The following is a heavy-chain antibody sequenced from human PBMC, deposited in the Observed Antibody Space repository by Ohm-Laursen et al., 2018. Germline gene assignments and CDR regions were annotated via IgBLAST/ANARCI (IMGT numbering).Heavy chain of an antibody. J-gene: IGHJ4*02. CDR3: AREGGGDEPLDY. Sequence: SLRLSCTASGFTFSSYSMNWVRQAPGKGLEWVSSISSSSSYIYYADSVKGRLTISRDNAKNSLYLQMNSLRAEDTAVYYCAREGGGDEPLDYWGQGTLVTVSS. D-gene: IGHD2-21*02. CDR2: ISSSSSYI. V-gene: IGHV3-21*01. CDR1: GFTFSSYS.